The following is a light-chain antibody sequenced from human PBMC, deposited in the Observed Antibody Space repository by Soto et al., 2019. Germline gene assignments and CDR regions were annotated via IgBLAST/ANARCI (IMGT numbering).Light chain of an antibody. Sequence: QSVLTQPASVSGSPGQSITISCTGTSSDVGGYNYVSWYQQHPGKAPKLMIYDVSNRPSGVSNRFSGSKSGNTASLTISGLQAEDEADYYCGSYTSSPSTVFGGGTKLTVL. J-gene: IGLJ2*01. V-gene: IGLV2-14*01. CDR1: SSDVGGYNY. CDR3: GSYTSSPSTV. CDR2: DVS.